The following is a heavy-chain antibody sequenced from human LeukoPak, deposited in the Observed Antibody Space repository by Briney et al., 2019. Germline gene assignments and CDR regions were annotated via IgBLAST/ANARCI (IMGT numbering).Heavy chain of an antibody. CDR3: ARHIEYNPNDY. V-gene: IGHV3-33*01. CDR1: GYTFSSYG. J-gene: IGHJ4*02. CDR2: IWYDGSNK. Sequence: PGGSLRLSCAASGYTFSSYGMHWVRQAPGKGLEWVAVIWYDGSNKYYADSVKGRFTISRDNSKNTLYLQMNSLRAEDTAVYYCARHIEYNPNDYWGQGTLVTVSS. D-gene: IGHD1-1*01.